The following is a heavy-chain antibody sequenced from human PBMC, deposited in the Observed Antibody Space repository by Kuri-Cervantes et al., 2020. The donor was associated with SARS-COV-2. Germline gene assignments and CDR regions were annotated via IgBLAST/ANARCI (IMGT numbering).Heavy chain of an antibody. Sequence: GESLKISCAASGFTFDDYGMSWVRQAPGKGLEWVANIKQDGSEKYYVDSVKGRFTISRDNAKNSLYLQMNSLRVEDTALYYCARDWGAIFGVATQFDYWGQGTLVTVSS. D-gene: IGHD3-3*01. V-gene: IGHV3-7*01. CDR1: GFTFDDYG. CDR3: ARDWGAIFGVATQFDY. CDR2: IKQDGSEK. J-gene: IGHJ4*02.